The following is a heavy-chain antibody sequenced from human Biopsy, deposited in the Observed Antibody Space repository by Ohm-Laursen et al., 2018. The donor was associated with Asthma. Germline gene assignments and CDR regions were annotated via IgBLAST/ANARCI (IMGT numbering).Heavy chain of an antibody. Sequence: ASVKVSCKVSGYTFTSYYMHWVRQAPGQGLEWMGIINPSGGSTSYAQKFQGRVTMTRDTSTSTAYMELRSLRSDDTAVYYCARDGPVGAPSDYWGQGTLVTVSS. V-gene: IGHV1-46*01. D-gene: IGHD1-26*01. CDR1: GYTFTSYY. J-gene: IGHJ4*02. CDR3: ARDGPVGAPSDY. CDR2: INPSGGST.